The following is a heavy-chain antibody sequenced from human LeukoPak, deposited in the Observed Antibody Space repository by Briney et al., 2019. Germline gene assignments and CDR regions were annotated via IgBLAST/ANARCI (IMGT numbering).Heavy chain of an antibody. CDR1: GFTFSSYA. D-gene: IGHD5-18*01. Sequence: GSLRLSCAASGFTFSSYAMSWIRQPAGKGLEWIGRIYTSGSTNYNPSLKTRVTISVDTSKNQFSLKLSSVTAADTAVYYCAKSRATPMVNFDYWGQGTLVTVSS. V-gene: IGHV4-4*07. J-gene: IGHJ4*02. CDR3: AKSRATPMVNFDY. CDR2: IYTSGST.